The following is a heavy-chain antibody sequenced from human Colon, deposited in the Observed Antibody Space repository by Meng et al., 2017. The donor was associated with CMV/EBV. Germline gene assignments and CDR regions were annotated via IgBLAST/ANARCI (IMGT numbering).Heavy chain of an antibody. D-gene: IGHD4-17*01. CDR3: ARDGGSTVTTYLDY. Sequence: ASGFPFSTYTMNWVRQAPGKGLEWVSSISSKSSYTYYADSVKGRFTISRDNAKNSLYLQMNSLSAEDTAVYYCARDGGSTVTTYLDYWGQGTLVTVSS. CDR2: ISSKSSYT. CDR1: GFPFSTYT. J-gene: IGHJ4*02. V-gene: IGHV3-21*01.